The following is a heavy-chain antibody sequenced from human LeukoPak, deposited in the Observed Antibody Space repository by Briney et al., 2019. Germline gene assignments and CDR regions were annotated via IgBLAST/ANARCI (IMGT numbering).Heavy chain of an antibody. Sequence: GGSLRLSCAASGFTFSSYGMHWVRQAPGKGLEWVAVISYDGSNKYYADSVKGRFTISRDNSKNTLYLQMSSLRSEDTAVYYCARVRVDIVVVPAATGYAFDIWGQGTMVTVSS. V-gene: IGHV3-30*03. CDR2: ISYDGSNK. J-gene: IGHJ3*02. CDR1: GFTFSSYG. D-gene: IGHD2-2*01. CDR3: ARVRVDIVVVPAATGYAFDI.